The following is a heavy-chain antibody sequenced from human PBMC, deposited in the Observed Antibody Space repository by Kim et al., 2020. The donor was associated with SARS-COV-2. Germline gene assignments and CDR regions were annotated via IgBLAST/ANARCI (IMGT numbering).Heavy chain of an antibody. D-gene: IGHD3-10*01. CDR3: ARDRGSSTRGDLYFDL. J-gene: IGHJ2*01. V-gene: IGHV3-53*01. CDR1: GFTVSSNY. CDR2: IDSGGST. Sequence: GGSLRLSCAASGFTVSSNYMNWVRQAPGKGLEWVSVIDSGGSTYYADSVKGRFTFSRDNSKNTLYLQMNSLRAEDTAVYYCARDRGSSTRGDLYFDLWGRGTLVTVSS.